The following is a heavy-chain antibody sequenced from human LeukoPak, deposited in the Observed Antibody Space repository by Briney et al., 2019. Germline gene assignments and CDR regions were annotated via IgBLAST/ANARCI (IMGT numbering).Heavy chain of an antibody. D-gene: IGHD5-18*01. V-gene: IGHV3-53*01. CDR3: ARQDSYGYYFDY. Sequence: GGSLRLSCAASGFTVSSNYMSWVRQAPGKGLEWVSVIYSGGSTYYADSVKGRFTISRDNSKNTLYLQMNSLRAEDTAVYYCARQDSYGYYFDYWGQGTLVTVSS. CDR2: IYSGGST. J-gene: IGHJ4*02. CDR1: GFTVSSNY.